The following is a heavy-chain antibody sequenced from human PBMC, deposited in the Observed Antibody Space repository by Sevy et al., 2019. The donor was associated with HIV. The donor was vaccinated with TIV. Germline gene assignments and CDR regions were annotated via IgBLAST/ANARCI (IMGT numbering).Heavy chain of an antibody. CDR3: AKGVRLGGPIYYGMDV. V-gene: IGHV3-23*01. CDR1: GFTFSNYA. CDR2: IGHNGDNT. Sequence: GALRLSCVASGFTFSNYAMTWVRQTPGKGLEWVSGIGHNGDNTHHAGSVKGRFSISRDNSKNTLDLQMNSLRAEDTAVYYCAKGVRLGGPIYYGMDVWGQGTTVTVSS. J-gene: IGHJ6*02. D-gene: IGHD3-10*02.